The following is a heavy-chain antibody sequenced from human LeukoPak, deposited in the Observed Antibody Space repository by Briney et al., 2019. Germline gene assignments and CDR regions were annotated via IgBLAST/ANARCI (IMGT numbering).Heavy chain of an antibody. V-gene: IGHV4-34*01. J-gene: IGHJ4*02. Sequence: SETLSLTCAVYGGSFSGYYWSWIRQPPGKGLEWIGEINHSGSTNYNPSLKSRVTTSVDTSKNQFSLKLSSVTAADTAVYYCARVRYSYLDYWGQGTLVTVSS. CDR1: GGSFSGYY. D-gene: IGHD3-16*02. CDR3: ARVRYSYLDY. CDR2: INHSGST.